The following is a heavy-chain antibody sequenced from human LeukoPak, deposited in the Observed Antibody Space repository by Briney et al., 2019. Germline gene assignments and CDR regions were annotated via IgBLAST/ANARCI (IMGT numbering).Heavy chain of an antibody. D-gene: IGHD6-19*01. CDR3: ARDLGYSSGPNY. Sequence: GGSLRLSCAASGFRFNTFSMNWVRQAPGKGLEWVSYIYGGSSFTYYVDSVKGRFTISRDNAKKSLYLQMNSLRAEDTAVYYCARDLGYSSGPNYWGQGTRVTVSS. V-gene: IGHV3-21*01. CDR2: IYGGSSFT. CDR1: GFRFNTFS. J-gene: IGHJ4*02.